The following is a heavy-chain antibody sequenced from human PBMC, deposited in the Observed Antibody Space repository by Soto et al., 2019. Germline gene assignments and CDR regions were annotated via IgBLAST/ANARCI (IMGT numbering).Heavy chain of an antibody. CDR1: GFTFSSYS. CDR3: ARDLSAQYCTNGVCSDAFDI. CDR2: ISSSSSYI. J-gene: IGHJ3*02. V-gene: IGHV3-21*01. D-gene: IGHD2-8*01. Sequence: GGSLRLSCAASGFTFSSYSMNWGRQAPGKGLEWVSSISSSSSYIYYADSVKGRFTISRDNAKNSLYLQMNSLRAEDTAVYYCARDLSAQYCTNGVCSDAFDIWGQGTMVTVSS.